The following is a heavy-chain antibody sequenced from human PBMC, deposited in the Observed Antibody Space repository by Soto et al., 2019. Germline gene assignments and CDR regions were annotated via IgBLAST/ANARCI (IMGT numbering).Heavy chain of an antibody. J-gene: IGHJ1*01. V-gene: IGHV3-11*01. D-gene: IGHD4-17*01. CDR1: GCTFSDYY. CDR2: ISSSGSTI. CDR3: AREDYGDYPNSEYFQH. Sequence: PGGSLRLSCAASGCTFSDYYMSWIRQAPGKGLEWVSYISSSGSTIYYADSVKGRFTISRDNAKNSLYLQMNSLRAEDTAVYYCAREDYGDYPNSEYFQHWGQGTLVTVSS.